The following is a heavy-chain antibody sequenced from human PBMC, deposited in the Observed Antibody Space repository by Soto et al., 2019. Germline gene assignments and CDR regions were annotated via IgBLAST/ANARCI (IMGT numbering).Heavy chain of an antibody. Sequence: ASVKVSCKASGYTFTSYGIIWVRQAPGEGLEWVGWISGYDGNTDYAHKFRGRVTMTTDTSTNTAYMDLRSLRSDDTAVYYCSREGLRFPMDVWGQGTTVTVS. CDR1: GYTFTSYG. D-gene: IGHD3-3*01. CDR2: ISGYDGNT. V-gene: IGHV1-18*01. J-gene: IGHJ6*02. CDR3: SREGLRFPMDV.